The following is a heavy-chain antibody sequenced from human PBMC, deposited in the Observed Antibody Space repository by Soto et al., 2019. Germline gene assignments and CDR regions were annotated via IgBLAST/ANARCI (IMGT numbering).Heavy chain of an antibody. CDR3: AGVPYGFWSGYPRAEYFQH. CDR1: GGTFSSYA. V-gene: IGHV1-69*01. Sequence: QVQLVQSGAEVKKPGSSVKVSCKASGGTFSSYAISWVRQAPGQGLEWMGGIIPIFGTANYAQRFQGRVTITADESTSTAYMELSSLRSEDTAVYYCAGVPYGFWSGYPRAEYFQHWGQGTLVTVSS. D-gene: IGHD3-3*01. J-gene: IGHJ1*01. CDR2: IIPIFGTA.